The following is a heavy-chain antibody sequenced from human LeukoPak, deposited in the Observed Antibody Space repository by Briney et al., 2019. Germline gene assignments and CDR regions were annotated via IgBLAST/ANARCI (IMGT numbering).Heavy chain of an antibody. J-gene: IGHJ4*02. CDR2: IYSGGST. Sequence: GGSLRLSCAASGFTVSSNYMSWVRQAPGKGLEWVSVIYSGGSTYYADSVKGRFTISRDNSKNTLYLQMNSLRAEDTALYYCASGTYYYGSGSYYKLDYWGQGTLVTVSS. V-gene: IGHV3-53*05. CDR3: ASGTYYYGSGSYYKLDY. CDR1: GFTVSSNY. D-gene: IGHD3-10*01.